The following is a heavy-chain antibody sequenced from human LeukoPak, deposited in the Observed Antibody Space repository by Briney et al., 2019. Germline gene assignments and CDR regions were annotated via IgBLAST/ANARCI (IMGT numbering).Heavy chain of an antibody. CDR1: GYTFTSYG. CDR3: ARAPRGYSYGYLDF. J-gene: IGHJ4*02. CDR2: ISGYNGNT. Sequence: VSVKVSCKASGYTFTSYGISWVRQAPGQGLEWMGWISGYNGNTNYAQKVQGRVNMTTDTSTSTAYMELRSLRSDDTAVYYCARAPRGYSYGYLDFWGQGSLVTVSS. D-gene: IGHD5-18*01. V-gene: IGHV1-18*04.